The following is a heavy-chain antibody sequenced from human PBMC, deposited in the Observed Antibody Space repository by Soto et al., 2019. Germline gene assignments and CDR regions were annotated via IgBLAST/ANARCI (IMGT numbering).Heavy chain of an antibody. CDR2: IYHSGST. Sequence: LSLTCAVSGGSISSSNWWSWVRQPPGKGLEWIGEIYHSGSTNYNPSLKSRVTISVDKSKNQFSLKLSSVTAADTAVYYCARAVAPYFGTWFDPWGQGTLVTVSS. CDR3: ARAVAPYFGTWFDP. D-gene: IGHD3-10*01. CDR1: GGSISSSNW. J-gene: IGHJ5*02. V-gene: IGHV4-4*02.